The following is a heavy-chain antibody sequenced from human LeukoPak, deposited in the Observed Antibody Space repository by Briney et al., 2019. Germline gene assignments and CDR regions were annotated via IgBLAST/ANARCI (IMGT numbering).Heavy chain of an antibody. D-gene: IGHD6-13*01. CDR3: ARGHSSSWYSSMLPYPRLPTDY. J-gene: IGHJ4*02. Sequence: GASVKVSCTASGYTFTSYDINWVRQATGQGLEWMGWMNPNSGNTGYAQKFQARVTIARNTSISTAYMELSSLRSEDTAVYYCARGHSSSWYSSMLPYPRLPTDYWGQGTLVTVSS. CDR2: MNPNSGNT. CDR1: GYTFTSYD. V-gene: IGHV1-8*03.